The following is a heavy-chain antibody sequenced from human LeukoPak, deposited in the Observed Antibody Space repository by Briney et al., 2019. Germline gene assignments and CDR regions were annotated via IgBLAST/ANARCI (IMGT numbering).Heavy chain of an antibody. V-gene: IGHV3-30*18. J-gene: IGHJ4*02. D-gene: IGHD3-22*01. CDR3: AKGATYYYDSSGYEIDY. CDR2: ISYDGSNK. CDR1: GFTFSSYG. Sequence: GGSLKLSCAASGFTFSSYGMHWVRQAPGKGLEWVAVISYDGSNKYYADSVKGRFTISRDNSKNTLYLQMNSLRAGDTAVYYCAKGATYYYDSSGYEIDYWGQGTLVTVSS.